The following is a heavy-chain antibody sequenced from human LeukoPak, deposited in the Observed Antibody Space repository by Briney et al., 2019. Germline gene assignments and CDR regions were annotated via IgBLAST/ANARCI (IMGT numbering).Heavy chain of an antibody. V-gene: IGHV3-64*01. CDR2: ISSNGDNT. J-gene: IGHJ4*02. D-gene: IGHD1-26*01. CDR3: ARREGANFDC. Sequence: GGSLRLSCAASGFTFSTYVMHWVRQAPGKGLEHVSAISSNGDNTWYANSVKGRFTISRDNSKNTLCLQMGSLRAEDMAVYYCARREGANFDCWGQGTLVTVSS. CDR1: GFTFSTYV.